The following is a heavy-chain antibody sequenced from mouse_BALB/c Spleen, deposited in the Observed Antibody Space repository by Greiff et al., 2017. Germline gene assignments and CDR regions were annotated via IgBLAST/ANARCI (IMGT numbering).Heavy chain of an antibody. CDR3: TRVGGKKRDYAMDY. D-gene: IGHD3-3*01. CDR2: ISSGGSYT. Sequence: VESGGGLVKPGGSLKLSCAASGFTFSSYTMSWVRQTPEKRLEWVATISSGGSYTYYPDSVKGRFTISRDNAKNTLYLQMSSLKSEDTAMYYCTRVGGKKRDYAMDYWGQGTSVTVSS. V-gene: IGHV5-6-4*01. J-gene: IGHJ4*01. CDR1: GFTFSSYT.